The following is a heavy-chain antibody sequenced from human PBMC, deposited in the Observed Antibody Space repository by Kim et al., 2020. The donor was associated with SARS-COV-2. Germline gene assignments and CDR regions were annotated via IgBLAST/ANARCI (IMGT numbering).Heavy chain of an antibody. CDR1: GASISAYY. CDR2: IYYTGGA. J-gene: IGHJ2*01. Sequence: SETLSLTCTVSGASISAYYWSWIRQPPGKGLEWIGYIYYTGGANYSPSLKNRLTLSVDTSKNQFSLRLNSVTAADTAVYYCARWGCTEVTSIDVFDLWSPDPVVSLSRECIRPPSFSPRPPCEWPTAEGTGGRGCL. V-gene: IGHV4-59*01. CDR3: ARWGCTEVTSIDVFDLWSPDPVVSLSRECIRPPSFSPRPPCEWPTAEGT. D-gene: IGHD2-8*02.